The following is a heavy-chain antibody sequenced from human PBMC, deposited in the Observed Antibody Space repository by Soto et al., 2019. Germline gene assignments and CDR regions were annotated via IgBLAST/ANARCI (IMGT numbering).Heavy chain of an antibody. V-gene: IGHV1-3*01. J-gene: IGHJ5*02. CDR2: INAGNGNT. D-gene: IGHD1-26*01. Sequence: ASVKVSCKASGYTFTSYAMHWVRQAPGQRLEWMGWINAGNGNTKYSQKFQGRVTITRDTSASTAYMELSSLRSEDTAVYYCARGGRAVWEWFDPWGQGTLVTVS. CDR1: GYTFTSYA. CDR3: ARGGRAVWEWFDP.